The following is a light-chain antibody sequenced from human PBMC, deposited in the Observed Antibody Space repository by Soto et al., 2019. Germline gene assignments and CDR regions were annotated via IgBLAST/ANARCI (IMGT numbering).Light chain of an antibody. J-gene: IGLJ3*02. CDR3: TSFTGSNTWV. CDR1: NSDVGSHSR. V-gene: IGLV2-14*01. Sequence: QSALTQPASVSGSPGQSITISCTGSNSDVGSHSRVSWLQQHPGKTPKLIIYEVAKRPSGVSSRFSGSKSGTTASLTVSGLQAEDEADYYCTSFTGSNTWVFGGGTKLTVL. CDR2: EVA.